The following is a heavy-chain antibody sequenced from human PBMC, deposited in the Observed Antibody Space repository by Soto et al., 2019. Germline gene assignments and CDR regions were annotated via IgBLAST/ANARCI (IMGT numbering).Heavy chain of an antibody. CDR1: GYTFTGYY. V-gene: IGHV1-2*04. D-gene: IGHD2-21*01. CDR3: ARVPGDKGGAFDI. Sequence: ASVKVSCKASGYTFTGYYMHWVRQAPGQGLEWMGWINPNSGGTNYAQKFQGWVTMTRDTSISTAYMELSRLRSDDTAVYYCARVPGDKGGAFDIWGQGTMVTVSS. CDR2: INPNSGGT. J-gene: IGHJ3*02.